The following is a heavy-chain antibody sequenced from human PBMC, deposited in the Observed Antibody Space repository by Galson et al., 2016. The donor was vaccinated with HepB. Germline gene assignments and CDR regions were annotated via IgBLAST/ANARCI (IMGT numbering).Heavy chain of an antibody. D-gene: IGHD1-26*01. CDR3: TREYYHDALDI. J-gene: IGHJ3*02. CDR2: ITSSSSYI. CDR1: GFTFSSFI. Sequence: SLRLSCAASGFTFSSFIIHWVRQAPGKGLEWVSSITSSSSYIFYADSVKGRFTISRDNVQNSLYLQMNSLGADDTAVYDCTREYYHDALDIWGQGTMVTVSS. V-gene: IGHV3-21*04.